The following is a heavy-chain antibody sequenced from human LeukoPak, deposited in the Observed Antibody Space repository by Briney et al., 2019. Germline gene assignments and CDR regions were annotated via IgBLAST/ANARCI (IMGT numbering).Heavy chain of an antibody. CDR2: VNLQGST. Sequence: SETLSLTCGVSGGSISNTNWWTWVRQPPGKGLGWIGEVNLQGSTNYNPSLKSRVAISVDKSENHISLKLTSMTAADTAVYYCAREGGPYRPLDYSGQGTLVTVAS. V-gene: IGHV4-4*02. CDR1: GGSISNTNW. CDR3: AREGGPYRPLDY. J-gene: IGHJ4*02.